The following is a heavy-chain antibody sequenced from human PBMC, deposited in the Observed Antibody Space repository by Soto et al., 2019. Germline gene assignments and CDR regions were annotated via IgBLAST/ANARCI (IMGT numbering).Heavy chain of an antibody. CDR2: IYHSCTT. J-gene: IGHJ4*02. V-gene: IGHV4-59*01. Sequence: SATPSVTCTVSGDSITGSYWSWIRQPPGKTLEWIGYIYHSCTTTYNPSLKSRVSISVDTSKNQFSLRLTSVIAADTAVYYCARDMPYAAGSLAGCDYWGQGILVTVSS. CDR1: GDSITGSY. D-gene: IGHD1-26*01. CDR3: ARDMPYAAGSLAGCDY.